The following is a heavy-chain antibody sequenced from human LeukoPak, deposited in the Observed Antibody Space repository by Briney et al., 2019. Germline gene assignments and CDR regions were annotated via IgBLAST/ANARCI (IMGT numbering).Heavy chain of an antibody. CDR2: ISAYNGNT. CDR3: ARDGDYGSGSTYDMDV. Sequence: ASVKVSCSASGYTFTSYGISWVRQAPGQGLEWMGWISAYNGNTNYAQKLQGRVTMTTDTSTSTAYMELRSLRSDDTAVYYCARDGDYGSGSTYDMDVWGKGTTVTVSS. V-gene: IGHV1-18*01. D-gene: IGHD3-10*01. CDR1: GYTFTSYG. J-gene: IGHJ6*03.